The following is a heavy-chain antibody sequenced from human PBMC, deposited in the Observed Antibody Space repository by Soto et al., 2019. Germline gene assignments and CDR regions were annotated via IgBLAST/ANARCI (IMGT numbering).Heavy chain of an antibody. V-gene: IGHV5-51*01. Sequence: PGESLKISCKTSGYIFTTYWIGWVREMPGKGLEWVAIIHPGGSDTRYSPSLQGQVTISADKSISTAYLQWSSLKASDTAMYYCATGIVTRYYGMDVWGQGTTVTV. CDR1: GYIFTTYW. CDR3: ATGIVTRYYGMDV. J-gene: IGHJ6*02. D-gene: IGHD4-4*01. CDR2: IHPGGSDT.